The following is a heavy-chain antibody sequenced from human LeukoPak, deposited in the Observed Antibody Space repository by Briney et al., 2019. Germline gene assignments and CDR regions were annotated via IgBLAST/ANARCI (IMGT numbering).Heavy chain of an antibody. CDR2: INPNSGGT. D-gene: IGHD3-22*01. CDR1: GYTFTGYY. Sequence: ASVTVSCKASGYTFTGYYMHWVRQAPGQGLEWMGWINPNSGGTNYAQKFQGRVTMTSDTSISTAYMELSRLRSDDTAVYYCARNYYDSSGYYQNWFDPWGQGTLVTVSS. CDR3: ARNYYDSSGYYQNWFDP. J-gene: IGHJ5*02. V-gene: IGHV1-2*02.